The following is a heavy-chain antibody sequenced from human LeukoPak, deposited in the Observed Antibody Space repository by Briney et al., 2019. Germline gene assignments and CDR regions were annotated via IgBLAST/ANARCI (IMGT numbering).Heavy chain of an antibody. J-gene: IGHJ4*02. V-gene: IGHV1-2*02. D-gene: IGHD2-8*02. CDR3: ARDLGTGDLSFDY. Sequence: GASVKVSCKASGYTFTGYYMHWVRQVPGHGLEWMGWINPNSGGTKYAQKFQGRVTLTRDTSITTAYMDLTRLKSDDTAVYFCARDLGTGDLSFDYWGQGTLLSVSS. CDR2: INPNSGGT. CDR1: GYTFTGYY.